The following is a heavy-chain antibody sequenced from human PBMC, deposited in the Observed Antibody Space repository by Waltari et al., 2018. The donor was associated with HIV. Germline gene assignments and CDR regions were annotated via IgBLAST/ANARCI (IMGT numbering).Heavy chain of an antibody. V-gene: IGHV3-9*01. J-gene: IGHJ5*01. CDR1: GFTFDDSP. CDR3: AKGGSHLTIFEAWFDS. D-gene: IGHD3-3*01. Sequence: EVQLVESGGGLVQPGRSLRLSCAASGFTFDDSPMHWVRQSPGKGVEWVSGISWNSGITDYGDSVKGRVTISRDNAKNSLYLQMNSLTVEDTAFYYCAKGGSHLTIFEAWFDSWGQGTLVTVSS. CDR2: ISWNSGIT.